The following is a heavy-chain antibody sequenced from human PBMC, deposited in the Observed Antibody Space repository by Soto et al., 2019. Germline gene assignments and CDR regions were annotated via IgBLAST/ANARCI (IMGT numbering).Heavy chain of an antibody. Sequence: EVQLVESGGGLVQPGGSLRLSCAASGLNWRSWVRRAPGKGPEWVANIKRDGSQKYYVESVKGRFIISRDNAKNSLYLQMGSLRAGDTGVYYCACEGSGRSLDNWGQGTLVTVSS. CDR2: IKRDGSQK. CDR1: GLNW. CDR3: ACEGSGRSLDN. D-gene: IGHD3-10*01. J-gene: IGHJ4*02. V-gene: IGHV3-7*01.